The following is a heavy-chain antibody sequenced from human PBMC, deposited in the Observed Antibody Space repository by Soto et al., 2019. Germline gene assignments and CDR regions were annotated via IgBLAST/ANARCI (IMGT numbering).Heavy chain of an antibody. CDR1: GGSFSGYY. CDR2: INHSGST. Sequence: QVQLQQWGAGLLKPSETLSLTCAVYGGSFSGYYWSWIRQPPGKGLEWIGEINHSGSTNYNPSLKSKITQSVDIYNNHISLKLSSVTSADTAVYYCARAAPQYCSGGSCCSGRDYWGQGTLVTVSS. V-gene: IGHV4-34*01. J-gene: IGHJ4*02. CDR3: ARAAPQYCSGGSCCSGRDY. D-gene: IGHD2-15*01.